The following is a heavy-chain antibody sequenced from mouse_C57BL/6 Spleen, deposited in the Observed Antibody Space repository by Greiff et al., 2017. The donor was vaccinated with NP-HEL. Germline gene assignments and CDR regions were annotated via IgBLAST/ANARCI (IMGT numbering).Heavy chain of an antibody. J-gene: IGHJ2*01. CDR2: ISSGGSYT. V-gene: IGHV5-6*01. D-gene: IGHD1-1*01. CDR1: GFTFSSYG. Sequence: EVQVVESGGDLVKPGGSLKLSCAASGFTFSSYGMSWVRQTPDKRLEWVATISSGGSYTYYPDSVKGRFTISRDNAKNTLYLQMSSLKSEDTAMYYCARHRPTVPLDYWGQGTTLTVSS. CDR3: ARHRPTVPLDY.